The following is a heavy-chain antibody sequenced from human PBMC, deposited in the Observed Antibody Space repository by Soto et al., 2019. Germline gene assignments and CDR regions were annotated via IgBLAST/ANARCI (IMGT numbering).Heavy chain of an antibody. CDR2: IWYDGSNK. V-gene: IGHV3-33*01. D-gene: IGHD3-10*01. CDR1: GFTFSSYG. Sequence: QVQLVESGGGVVQPGRSLRLSCAASGFTFSSYGMHWVRQAPGKGLEWVAVIWYDGSNKWYADSVKGRFTISRDNSKNTLFLQMNSLRAEDTAVYYCARDDRPYYGSGSFPFDYWGQGTLVTVPS. J-gene: IGHJ4*02. CDR3: ARDDRPYYGSGSFPFDY.